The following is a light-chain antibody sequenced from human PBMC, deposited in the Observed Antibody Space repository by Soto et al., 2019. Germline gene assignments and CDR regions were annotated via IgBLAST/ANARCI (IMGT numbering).Light chain of an antibody. V-gene: IGKV1-6*01. CDR2: GAS. CDR3: LQDINYPWT. CDR1: QGIGNA. Sequence: AIQMTHSPSSLSASVGDGVAMSVRASQGIGNALGWYQQKPGKPPKVLIYGASNLQSGVPPRFSGSGSSTDFTLAISSLQPEDSATYYCLQDINYPWTFGQGTKVDIK. J-gene: IGKJ1*01.